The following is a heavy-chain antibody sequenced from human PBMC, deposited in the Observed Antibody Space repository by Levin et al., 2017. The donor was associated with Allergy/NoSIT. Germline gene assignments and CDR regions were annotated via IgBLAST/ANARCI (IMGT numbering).Heavy chain of an antibody. J-gene: IGHJ5*02. CDR3: ARHRRRGVVATIPDNWFDP. CDR2: IYYSGST. V-gene: IGHV4-39*01. D-gene: IGHD5-12*01. Sequence: SQTLSLTCTVSGGSISSSSYYWGWIRQPPGKGLEWIGSIYYSGSTYYSPSLKSRITISVDTSKNQFSLKLSTVTAADTAVYYCARHRRRGVVATIPDNWFDPWGQGTLVTVSA. CDR1: GGSISSSSYY.